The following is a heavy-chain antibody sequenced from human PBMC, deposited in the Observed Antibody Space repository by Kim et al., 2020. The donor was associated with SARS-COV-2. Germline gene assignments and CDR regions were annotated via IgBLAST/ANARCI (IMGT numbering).Heavy chain of an antibody. CDR1: GFTFSSYA. V-gene: IGHV3-30*18. CDR3: AKEILGDYGSGSGYGMDV. Sequence: GGSLRLSCAASGFTFSSYAMHWVRQAPGKGLEWVAVISYDGSNKYYADSVKGRFTISRDNSKNTLYLQMNSMRGEDTAVYYCAKEILGDYGSGSGYGMDV. D-gene: IGHD3-10*01. J-gene: IGHJ6*01. CDR2: ISYDGSNK.